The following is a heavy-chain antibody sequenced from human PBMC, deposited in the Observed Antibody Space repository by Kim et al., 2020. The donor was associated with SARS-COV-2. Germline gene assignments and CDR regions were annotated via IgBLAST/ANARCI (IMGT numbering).Heavy chain of an antibody. J-gene: IGHJ4*02. CDR1: GDTLSSYV. V-gene: IGHV1-69*13. CDR3: ARGPRSSSHLDS. D-gene: IGHD6-19*01. Sequence: SVKVSCKASGDTLSSYVISWVRQAPGQGLEFMGGIIPIFSATNYAQTFQGRVTISVDEATTTFYMELNSLTSNDTAVYYCARGPRSSSHLDSWGQGTLVTVSS. CDR2: IIPIFSAT.